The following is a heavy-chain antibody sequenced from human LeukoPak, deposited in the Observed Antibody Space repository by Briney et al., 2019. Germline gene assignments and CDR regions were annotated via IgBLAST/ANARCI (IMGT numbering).Heavy chain of an antibody. Sequence: PGGSLRLSCAVSGFSFSSYGMHWVRQAPGKGLEWVAVIWYDGSNKYYVDSVKGRFTISRDNSKNTLYLQMNSLRAEDTAVYYCARDPMVRGTRYYFDYWGQGTLVTVSS. D-gene: IGHD3-10*01. CDR2: IWYDGSNK. CDR1: GFSFSSYG. V-gene: IGHV3-33*01. J-gene: IGHJ4*02. CDR3: ARDPMVRGTRYYFDY.